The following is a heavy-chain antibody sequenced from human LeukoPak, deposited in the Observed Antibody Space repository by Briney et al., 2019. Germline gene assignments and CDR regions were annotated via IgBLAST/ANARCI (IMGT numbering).Heavy chain of an antibody. CDR1: GGSISSYY. V-gene: IGHV4-4*07. Sequence: PPETLSLTCTVSGGSISSYYWSWLRQPAGKGLEWIGRIYTSGSTNYNPSLKSRVTMSVDTSKNQFSLKLSSVTAADTAVYYCARDKRRATIFGVVQHGNYYGMDVWGQGTTVTVSS. J-gene: IGHJ6*02. CDR3: ARDKRRATIFGVVQHGNYYGMDV. D-gene: IGHD3-3*01. CDR2: IYTSGST.